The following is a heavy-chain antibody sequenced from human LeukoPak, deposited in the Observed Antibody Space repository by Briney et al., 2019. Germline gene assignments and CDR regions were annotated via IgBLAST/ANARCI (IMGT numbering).Heavy chain of an antibody. Sequence: GGSLRLSCAASGFTFSSYSMNWVRQAPGKGLEWVSGISGSGANTYYADSVKGRFTISRDNSKSTLYLQMSSLRAEDTALYYCAKSSEYNNYGIDYWGQGALVTVSS. V-gene: IGHV3-23*01. J-gene: IGHJ4*02. CDR2: ISGSGANT. CDR3: AKSSEYNNYGIDY. D-gene: IGHD4-11*01. CDR1: GFTFSSYS.